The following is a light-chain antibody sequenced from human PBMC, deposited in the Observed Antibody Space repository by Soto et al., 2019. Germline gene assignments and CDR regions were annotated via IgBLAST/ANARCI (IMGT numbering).Light chain of an antibody. CDR2: NTG. Sequence: QTVVTQEPSVSVSPGGTVTITCALSSGSVSTSYFPRWYQQTPGQPPRTLIYNTGTRSSGVPDRFSASKFGNTASLTISGLQVEDEADYYCCSYAGTYTGVFGGGTKLTVL. J-gene: IGLJ3*02. V-gene: IGLV8-61*01. CDR3: CSYAGTYTGV. CDR1: SGSVSTSYF.